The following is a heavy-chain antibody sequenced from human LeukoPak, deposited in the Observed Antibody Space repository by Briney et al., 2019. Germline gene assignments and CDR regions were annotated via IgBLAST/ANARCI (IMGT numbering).Heavy chain of an antibody. D-gene: IGHD3-22*01. CDR3: ARDLYYYHSSGYIDC. Sequence: GGSLRLSCAASGFTFSTYTMYWVRHPPGKGLEWVSIIGSSGGGIHYADSVKGRFTISRDNSKNTLYLQTNSLRAEDTAVYYCARDLYYYHSSGYIDCWGQGTLVTVSS. CDR2: IGSSGGGI. J-gene: IGHJ4*02. CDR1: GFTFSTYT. V-gene: IGHV3-23*01.